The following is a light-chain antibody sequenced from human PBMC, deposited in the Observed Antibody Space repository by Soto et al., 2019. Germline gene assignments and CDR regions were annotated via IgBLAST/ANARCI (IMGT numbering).Light chain of an antibody. CDR1: QGISNY. CDR2: AGA. V-gene: IGKV1-17*03. Sequence: DIQRAQSPSAMSASVGDRVTITCRASQGISNYLAWFQQKPGKVPKRLVYAGASLQSGVTSRCSGSGAGTEVTLTIISRQPDDFSTVYCLQQKSYPCTFGQGTRLDIK. CDR3: LQQKSYPCT. J-gene: IGKJ5*01.